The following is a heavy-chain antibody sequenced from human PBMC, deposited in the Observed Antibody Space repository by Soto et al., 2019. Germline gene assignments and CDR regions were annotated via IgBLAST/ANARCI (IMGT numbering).Heavy chain of an antibody. CDR2: IKSKTDGGTT. CDR3: ATKRTGITTIGPGY. CDR1: GFTFSNAW. Sequence: EVQLVESGGALVKPGGSLRLSCAASGFTFSNAWMSWVRQAPGKGLEWVCRIKSKTDGGTTDYAAAVEGRFTISREDSKNTVYLQMDSLKTEDTAVYYCATKRTGITTIGPGYWGQGTLVTVSS. V-gene: IGHV3-15*02. J-gene: IGHJ4*02. D-gene: IGHD1-20*01.